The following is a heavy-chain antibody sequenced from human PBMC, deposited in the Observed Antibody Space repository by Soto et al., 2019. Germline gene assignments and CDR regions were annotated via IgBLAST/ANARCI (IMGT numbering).Heavy chain of an antibody. CDR1: GFTFSSYS. CDR2: ISSSSSYI. V-gene: IGHV3-21*01. D-gene: IGHD3-3*01. J-gene: IGHJ4*02. Sequence: EVQLVESGGGLVKPGGSLRLSCAASGFTFSSYSMNWVRQAPGKGLEWVSSISSSSSYICYADSVKGRFTISRDNAKNSLYLQMNSLRAEDTAVYYCARLTIFGVVNFADYWGQGTLVTVSS. CDR3: ARLTIFGVVNFADY.